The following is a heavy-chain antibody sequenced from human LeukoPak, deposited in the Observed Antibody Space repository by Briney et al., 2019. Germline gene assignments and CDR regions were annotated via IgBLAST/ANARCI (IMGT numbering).Heavy chain of an antibody. CDR3: ARGELDILTGNNWFDP. Sequence: SETLSLTCTVSGGSISSGDYYWSWIRQPPGKGLEWIGYIYYNGSTYYNPSLKSRVTISVDTSKNQFSLKLSSVTAADTAVYYRARGELDILTGNNWFDPWGQGTLVTVSS. V-gene: IGHV4-30-4*01. CDR2: IYYNGST. CDR1: GGSISSGDYY. D-gene: IGHD3-9*01. J-gene: IGHJ5*02.